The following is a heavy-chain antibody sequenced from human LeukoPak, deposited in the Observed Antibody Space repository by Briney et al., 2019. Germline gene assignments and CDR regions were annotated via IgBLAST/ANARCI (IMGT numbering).Heavy chain of an antibody. CDR3: ARETVGATSFDY. Sequence: PSETLSLTCTVSGYSISSGYYWGWIRQPPGKGLEWIGSIYHSGSTYYNPSLKSRVTISVDTSKNQFSLKLSSVTAADTAVYHCARETVGATSFDYWGQGTLVTVSS. V-gene: IGHV4-38-2*02. CDR1: GYSISSGYY. CDR2: IYHSGST. J-gene: IGHJ4*02. D-gene: IGHD1-26*01.